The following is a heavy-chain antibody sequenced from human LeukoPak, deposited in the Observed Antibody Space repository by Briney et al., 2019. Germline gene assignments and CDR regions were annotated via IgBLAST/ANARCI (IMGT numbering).Heavy chain of an antibody. CDR2: IDPNSGGT. Sequence: RASVKVSCKVSGNTFTDLSMNWVRQAPGQGLEWMGWIDPNSGGTNYAQKFQGRVTMTRDTSIRTAYMELSRLLSDDTAVYYCARDLHLWGQGTLVTVSS. V-gene: IGHV1-2*02. CDR1: GNTFTDLS. CDR3: ARDLHL. J-gene: IGHJ4*02.